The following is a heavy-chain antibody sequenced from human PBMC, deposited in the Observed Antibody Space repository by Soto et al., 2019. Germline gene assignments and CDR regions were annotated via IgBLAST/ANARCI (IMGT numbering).Heavy chain of an antibody. V-gene: IGHV1-46*01. CDR1: GYRFTTYF. Sequence: ASVKVSCKASGYRFTTYFIHWVRQAPGQGLEWMGMIHPSGDTGYGQKFRGRVTMTIDTSTTTAYMELRNLTSEDTAIYFSVRGYCTTTPCSGDFQHWGQGTLVTVSS. CDR2: IHPSGDT. CDR3: VRGYCTTTPCSGDFQH. J-gene: IGHJ1*01. D-gene: IGHD2-8*01.